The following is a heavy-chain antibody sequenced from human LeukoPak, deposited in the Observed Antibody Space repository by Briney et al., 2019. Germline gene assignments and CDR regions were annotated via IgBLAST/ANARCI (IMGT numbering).Heavy chain of an antibody. Sequence: GGSLRLSCAASGFTFGSYAMSWVRQAPGKGLEWVSAISGSGGSTYYADSVKGRFTISRDNSKNTLYLQMNSLRAEDTAVYYCAKGLTFYCSGVAAENDAFDIWGQGTMVTVSS. V-gene: IGHV3-23*01. CDR3: AKGLTFYCSGVAAENDAFDI. D-gene: IGHD2-15*01. CDR1: GFTFGSYA. CDR2: ISGSGGST. J-gene: IGHJ3*02.